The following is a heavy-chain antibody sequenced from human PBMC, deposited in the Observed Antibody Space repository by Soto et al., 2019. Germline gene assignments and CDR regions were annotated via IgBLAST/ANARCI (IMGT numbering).Heavy chain of an antibody. V-gene: IGHV3-53*01. CDR3: ARNYDSTAGGAFDI. CDR2: IYSGGST. CDR1: GFTVSSNY. Sequence: EVQLVESGGGLIQPGGSLRLSCAASGFTVSSNYMRWVRQAPGKGLEWVSVIYSGGSTYYADSVKGRFTISRDNSKNTLYIKMNSLRAEDTAVYYCARNYDSTAGGAFDIWGQGTMVTVSS. J-gene: IGHJ3*02. D-gene: IGHD3-22*01.